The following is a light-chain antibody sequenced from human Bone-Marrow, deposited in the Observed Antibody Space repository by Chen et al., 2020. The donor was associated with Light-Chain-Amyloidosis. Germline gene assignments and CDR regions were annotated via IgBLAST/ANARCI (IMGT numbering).Light chain of an antibody. CDR2: QDT. CDR3: QAWDSSTWV. V-gene: IGLV3-1*01. Sequence: SYELTQPPSVSVSPGQTASLTCSGDELGDKYACWYHQKPGQSPVLVIYQDTKRPSGIPERFSGSNSGNTATLTISGTQAMEEADYYCQAWDSSTWVFGGGTKLTVL. J-gene: IGLJ3*02. CDR1: ELGDKY.